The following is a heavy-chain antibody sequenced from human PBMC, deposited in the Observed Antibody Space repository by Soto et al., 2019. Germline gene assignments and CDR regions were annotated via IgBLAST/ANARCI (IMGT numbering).Heavy chain of an antibody. CDR1: GFTFTDSA. D-gene: IGHD2-8*02. CDR3: AAGRTGGSYYGMDV. V-gene: IGHV1-58*01. J-gene: IGHJ6*02. CDR2: IVVGSDNT. Sequence: SVKVSCKVSGFTFTDSAVQWVRQARGQGLGWIGWIVVGSDNTNYAQKFQERVTITRDMSTSTAYMELSSLRSEDTAVYYCAAGRTGGSYYGMDVWGQGTTVTVSS.